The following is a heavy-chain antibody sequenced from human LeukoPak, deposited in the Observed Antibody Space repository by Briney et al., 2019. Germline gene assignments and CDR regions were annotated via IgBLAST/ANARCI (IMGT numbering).Heavy chain of an antibody. CDR3: ARDRLDSSSRFYSRWFDP. V-gene: IGHV3-21*01. D-gene: IGHD6-6*01. J-gene: IGHJ5*02. Sequence: GGSLRLSCEASGFTLCRYGMNWVREAAGKGLGWVSSITGGSGFVSYADSVKGRFTTSRDNAKNSLYLQMNSLRAEDTAVYYCARDRLDSSSRFYSRWFDPWGQGTLVTVSS. CDR1: GFTLCRYG. CDR2: ITGGSGFV.